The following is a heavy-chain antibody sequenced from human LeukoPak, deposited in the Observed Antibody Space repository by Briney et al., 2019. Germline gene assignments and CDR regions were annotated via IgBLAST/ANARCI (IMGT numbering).Heavy chain of an antibody. Sequence: GGSLRLSCAGAGFIFTDVWMSWVRQAPGKGLEWVGRIKSKSAGGTIDYAAPVKGRITVSRDDSRKTLSLELNNLKTEDTGVYYCTTDLDDSGQGTLVTVSS. CDR3: TTDLDD. CDR2: IKSKSAGGTI. J-gene: IGHJ4*02. CDR1: GFIFTDVW. V-gene: IGHV3-15*01.